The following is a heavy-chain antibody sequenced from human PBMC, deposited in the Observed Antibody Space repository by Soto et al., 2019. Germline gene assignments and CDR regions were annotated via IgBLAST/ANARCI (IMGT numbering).Heavy chain of an antibody. CDR2: ISAHNGHT. Sequence: QVHLVQSGAEVKKPGASVKVSCKGSGYIFTTYGITWVRQAPGQGLEWMGWISAHNGHTNYAQKLQGRVTVTRDTSTSTAYMELRNLRSDDTAVDYCARGRYGDYWGQGAVVTVSS. CDR1: GYIFTTYG. J-gene: IGHJ4*02. V-gene: IGHV1-18*01. CDR3: ARGRYGDY. D-gene: IGHD1-1*01.